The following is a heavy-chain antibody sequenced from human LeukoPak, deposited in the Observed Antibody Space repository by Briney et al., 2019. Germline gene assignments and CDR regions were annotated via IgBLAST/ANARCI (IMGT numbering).Heavy chain of an antibody. CDR1: GFTFSSYA. Sequence: PGASLRLSCAASGFTFSSYAMSWVRQAPGKGLEWVSAISGSGGSTYYADSVKGRFTISRDNSENTLYLQMNSLRAEDTAVYYCAKGWSSGWYLEYFDYWGQGTLVTVSS. CDR3: AKGWSSGWYLEYFDY. J-gene: IGHJ4*02. V-gene: IGHV3-23*01. CDR2: ISGSGGST. D-gene: IGHD6-19*01.